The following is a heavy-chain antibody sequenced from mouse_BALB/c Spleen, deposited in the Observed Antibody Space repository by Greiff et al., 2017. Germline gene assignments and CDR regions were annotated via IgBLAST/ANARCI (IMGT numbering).Heavy chain of an antibody. CDR1: GFTFSSFG. J-gene: IGHJ4*01. D-gene: IGHD6-1*01. Sequence: EVKLVESGGGLVQPGGSRKLSCAASGFTFSSFGMHWVRQAPEKGLEWVAYISSGSSTIYYADTVKGRFTISRDNPKNTLFLHMNSLRSEDTAMYYCAREQRGYYAMDYWGQGTSVTVSS. CDR2: ISSGSSTI. CDR3: AREQRGYYAMDY. V-gene: IGHV5-17*02.